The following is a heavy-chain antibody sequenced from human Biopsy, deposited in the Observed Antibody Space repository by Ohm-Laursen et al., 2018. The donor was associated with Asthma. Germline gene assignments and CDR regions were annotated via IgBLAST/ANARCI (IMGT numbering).Heavy chain of an antibody. CDR3: ARAQDYYDSRGYYRSFDY. J-gene: IGHJ4*02. CDR2: IYYSGST. V-gene: IGHV4-31*03. CDR1: HGSITSGGYY. Sequence: TLSLTYTVSHGSITSGGYYWTWIRQHPGKGLEWIGFIYYSGSTYYNPSLKSRVSISIDTSKNQFSLKLSSVTAADTAVYYCARAQDYYDSRGYYRSFDYWGQGTLVTVSS. D-gene: IGHD3-22*01.